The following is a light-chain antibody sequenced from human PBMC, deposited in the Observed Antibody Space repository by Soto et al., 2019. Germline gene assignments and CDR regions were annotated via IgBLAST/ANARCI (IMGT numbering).Light chain of an antibody. Sequence: QSALTQPASVSGSPGQSITISCTGTSSDVGGYNYVSWYQHHPGKAPKLMIYEVSNRPSGVSYRFSGSKSGNTASLTISGLQAEDEADYYCHSYTGSPILFGTETKVTVL. CDR2: EVS. CDR3: HSYTGSPIL. V-gene: IGLV2-14*01. CDR1: SSDVGGYNY. J-gene: IGLJ1*01.